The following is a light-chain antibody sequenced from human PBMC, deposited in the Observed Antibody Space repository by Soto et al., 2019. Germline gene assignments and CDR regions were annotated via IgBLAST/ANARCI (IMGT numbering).Light chain of an antibody. V-gene: IGKV3-15*01. CDR3: QQYNNWPRT. J-gene: IGKJ1*01. CDR1: QSVGIK. Sequence: EVLRTQSPATLSVSPGERATLSCRASQSVGIKLAWYQQKPGQAPRLLMYSESTRATGIAARFSGGGSGTDFTLTISSLQSEDVAVYYCQQYNNWPRTFGQGTKVEIK. CDR2: SES.